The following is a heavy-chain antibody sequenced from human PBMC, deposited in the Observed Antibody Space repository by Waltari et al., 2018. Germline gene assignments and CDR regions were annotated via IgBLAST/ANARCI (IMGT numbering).Heavy chain of an antibody. CDR2: INTNTGNP. V-gene: IGHV7-4-1*02. CDR3: ARYCTGGVCYTGDGFDY. J-gene: IGHJ4*02. Sequence: QVQLVQSGSELKKPGASVKVSCKASGYTFTSYAMNWVRQAPGQGLEWMGWINTNTGNPTYAQGFTGRFVFSLDTPVSTAYLQISSLKAEDTAVYYCARYCTGGVCYTGDGFDYWGQGTLVTVSS. CDR1: GYTFTSYA. D-gene: IGHD2-8*02.